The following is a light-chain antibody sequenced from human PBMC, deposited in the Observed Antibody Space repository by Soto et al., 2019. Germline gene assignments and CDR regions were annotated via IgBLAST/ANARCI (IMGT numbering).Light chain of an antibody. CDR3: QQRSNWPRT. Sequence: EIVLTQSPATLSMSPGERATLSCRASQSVSSYLAWYQQKPGQAPRLLIYEASNRATGIPPRFSGSGSGTDFTLTISSLEPEDFAVYYCQQRSNWPRTFGKGTKLEIK. V-gene: IGKV3-11*01. CDR2: EAS. J-gene: IGKJ2*01. CDR1: QSVSSY.